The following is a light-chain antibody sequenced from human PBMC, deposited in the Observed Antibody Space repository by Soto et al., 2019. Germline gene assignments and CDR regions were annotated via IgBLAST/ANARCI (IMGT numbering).Light chain of an antibody. CDR1: SNDVGGYNY. V-gene: IGLV2-8*01. CDR2: EVS. J-gene: IGLJ2*01. CDR3: SSYAGRNNLL. Sequence: QSVLTQPPSASGSPGQSVTISCTGTSNDVGGYNYVSWYQQHPDKAPKLMIYEVSKRPSGVPDRFSGSKSGNTASLTVSGLQAEDEADYYCSSYAGRNNLLFGGGTKLTVL.